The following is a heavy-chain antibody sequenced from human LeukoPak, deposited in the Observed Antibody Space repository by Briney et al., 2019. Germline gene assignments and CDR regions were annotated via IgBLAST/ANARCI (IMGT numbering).Heavy chain of an antibody. D-gene: IGHD4-17*01. J-gene: IGHJ5*02. Sequence: SETLSLTCPVSGGSITPYYCSWIRQSLGKGLEWLGYISYSGVTNYNPSLRSRVTMSVDTSKNQFSLKLNSVTAADTAVYYCARHESYGDANWFDPWGQGTLVTVSS. CDR1: GGSITPYY. CDR2: ISYSGVT. CDR3: ARHESYGDANWFDP. V-gene: IGHV4-59*08.